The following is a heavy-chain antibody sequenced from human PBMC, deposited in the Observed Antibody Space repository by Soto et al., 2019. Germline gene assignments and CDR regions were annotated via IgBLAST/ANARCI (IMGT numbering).Heavy chain of an antibody. V-gene: IGHV1-2*04. CDR3: ARGAEQWLAYDY. CDR2: INPNSGGT. D-gene: IGHD6-19*01. Sequence: ASVKVSCKASGGTFSSYSISWVRQAPGQGLEWMGWINPNSGGTNYAQKFQGWVTMTRDTSISTAYMELSRLRSDDTAVYYCARGAEQWLAYDYWGQGTLVTVSS. J-gene: IGHJ4*02. CDR1: GGTFSSYS.